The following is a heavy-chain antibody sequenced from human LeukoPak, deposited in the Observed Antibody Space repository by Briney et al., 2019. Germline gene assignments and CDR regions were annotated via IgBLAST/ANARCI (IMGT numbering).Heavy chain of an antibody. V-gene: IGHV1-18*01. D-gene: IGHD2-15*01. CDR2: ISAYNGNT. J-gene: IGHJ5*02. CDR3: AREGSPSLGYCSGGSCYTEHNWFDP. Sequence: ASVKVSCKASGYTFTSYGISWVRQAPGQGLEWMGWISAYNGNTNYAQKLQGRVTMTTDTSTSTAYMELRSLRSDDPAVYYCAREGSPSLGYCSGGSCYTEHNWFDPWGQGTLVTVSS. CDR1: GYTFTSYG.